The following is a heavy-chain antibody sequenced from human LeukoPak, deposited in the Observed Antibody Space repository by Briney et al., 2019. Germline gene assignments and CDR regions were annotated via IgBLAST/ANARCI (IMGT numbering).Heavy chain of an antibody. CDR3: GRVSCGGNCYSLIGTFDI. Sequence: GASVKVSCKASGYTFTGYYMHWVRQAPGQGLEWMGWINPKSGGTDYAQKFQGRVTMTRDTSISTAYMEMSSLRSEDTAVYYCGRVSCGGNCYSLIGTFDIWGQGTMVTVSS. J-gene: IGHJ3*02. V-gene: IGHV1-2*02. CDR2: INPKSGGT. D-gene: IGHD2-15*01. CDR1: GYTFTGYY.